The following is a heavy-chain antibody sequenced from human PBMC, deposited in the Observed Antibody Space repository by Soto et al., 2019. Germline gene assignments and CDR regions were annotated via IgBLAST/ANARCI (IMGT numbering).Heavy chain of an antibody. CDR1: GGSISSSGYY. J-gene: IGHJ4*02. V-gene: IGHV4-39*01. CDR3: ARHGVAIAAASY. Sequence: QLQLQESGPGLVKSSETLSLTCTVSGGSISSSGYYWGWIHQPPGKGLEWIGSIFYSGRTHYNPSLKSRVTISVDTSKNQFSLRLSSVTAADTAVYYCARHGVAIAAASYWGQGILVTVSS. D-gene: IGHD6-13*01. CDR2: IFYSGRT.